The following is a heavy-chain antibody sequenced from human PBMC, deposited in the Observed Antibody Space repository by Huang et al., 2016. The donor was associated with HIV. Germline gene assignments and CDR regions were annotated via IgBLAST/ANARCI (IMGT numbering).Heavy chain of an antibody. D-gene: IGHD2-15*01. J-gene: IGHJ3*02. CDR3: TKGYSGVSVYAFDI. V-gene: IGHV3-72*01. Sequence: EEQLVESGGRFVQPGGSLRLSCAGAGFSLSDHYIDWVRQGPGKGLEWVVRSGNRADSYNTEYAASVKGRFAISRDDSKNSLYLHMNSLKTEDTAVYHCTKGYSGVSVYAFDIWGQGTMVTVSS. CDR2: SGNRADSYNT. CDR1: GFSLSDHY.